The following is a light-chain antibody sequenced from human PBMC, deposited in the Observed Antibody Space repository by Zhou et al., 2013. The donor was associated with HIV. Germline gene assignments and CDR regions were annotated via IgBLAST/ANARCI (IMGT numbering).Light chain of an antibody. CDR1: QSVSTW. CDR3: LHYLDISRA. CDR2: MTS. Sequence: DIQMTQSPSTLSASVGDRVTITCRASQSVSTWLAWYQQKPGKAPKLLIYMTSSLQSGVPSRFSGSGSGTDFTLTISSLQPDDFATYYCLHYLDISRAFGQGTKVEVK. V-gene: IGKV1-5*03. J-gene: IGKJ1*01.